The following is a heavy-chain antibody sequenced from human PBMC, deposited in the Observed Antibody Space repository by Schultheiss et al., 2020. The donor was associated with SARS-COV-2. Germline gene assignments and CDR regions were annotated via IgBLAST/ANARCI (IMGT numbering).Heavy chain of an antibody. Sequence: GESLKISCAASGFTFSSYAMHWVRQAPGKGLEWVAVISYDGSNKYYADSVKGRFTISRDNAKNTLYLQMNSLRAEDTAVYYCARSGTISSSSGPYYYYYYMDVWGKGTTVTVSS. J-gene: IGHJ6*03. V-gene: IGHV3-30*01. CDR3: ARSGTISSSSGPYYYYYYMDV. CDR1: GFTFSSYA. CDR2: ISYDGSNK. D-gene: IGHD6-6*01.